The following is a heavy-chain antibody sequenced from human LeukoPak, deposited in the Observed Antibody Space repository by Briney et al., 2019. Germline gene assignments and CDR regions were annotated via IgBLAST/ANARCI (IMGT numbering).Heavy chain of an antibody. J-gene: IGHJ4*02. V-gene: IGHV4-39*01. CDR2: IYYSGST. D-gene: IGHD6-13*01. CDR3: ARQKEGMSAAADY. CDR1: GDSITSGSYY. Sequence: SETLSLTCSVSGDSITSGSYYWAWIRQSPGKGLEWIGSIYYSGSTYYNPSLKSRVTISVDTSKNQFSLKLSSVTAADTAVYYCARQKEGMSAAADYWGQGTLVTVSS.